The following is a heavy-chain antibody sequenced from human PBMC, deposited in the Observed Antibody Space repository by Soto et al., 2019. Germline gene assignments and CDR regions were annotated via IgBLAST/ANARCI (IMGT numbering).Heavy chain of an antibody. J-gene: IGHJ5*02. CDR1: GYTFTSYA. CDR3: AREALRYCTSSSCSTDWFDP. V-gene: IGHV1-3*01. Sequence: GASVKVSCKASGYTFTSYAMDWVRQVPGQRLEWMGGINAGNGNTKYSQKFQGRVTITRDTSATTAYMELSSLRYEDTAVYYCAREALRYCTSSSCSTDWFDPWGQGTLVTVSS. CDR2: INAGNGNT. D-gene: IGHD2-2*01.